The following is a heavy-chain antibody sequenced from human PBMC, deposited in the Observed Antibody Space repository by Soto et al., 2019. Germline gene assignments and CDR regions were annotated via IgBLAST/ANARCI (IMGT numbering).Heavy chain of an antibody. D-gene: IGHD2-15*01. J-gene: IGHJ6*02. CDR3: AREGGGSSLRYYYYGMDV. CDR2: INPNSGGT. V-gene: IGHV1-2*02. CDR1: GYTFTGYY. Sequence: GASVKVCCKASGYTFTGYYMHWVRQAPGQGLEWMGWINPNSGGTNYAQKFQGRVTMTRDTSISTAYMELSRLRSDDTAVYYCAREGGGSSLRYYYYGMDVWGQGTTVTVSS.